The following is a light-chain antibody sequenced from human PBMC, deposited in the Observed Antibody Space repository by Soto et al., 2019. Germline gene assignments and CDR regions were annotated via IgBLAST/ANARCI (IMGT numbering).Light chain of an antibody. CDR3: SSYAGGNNYV. CDR1: SSDVGGYNY. V-gene: IGLV2-8*01. CDR2: EVS. Sequence: QSALTQPPSASGSPGQSVTISCTGTSSDVGGYNYVSWYQQHPGEAPKLMIYEVSKRPSGVPDRFSGSKSGNTASLTVSGLQAEDEAYFYCSSYAGGNNYVFGTGTKVTVL. J-gene: IGLJ1*01.